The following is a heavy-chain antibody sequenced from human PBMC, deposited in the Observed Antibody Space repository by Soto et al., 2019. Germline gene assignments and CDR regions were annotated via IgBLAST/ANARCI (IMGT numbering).Heavy chain of an antibody. CDR2: ISYDGSNK. Sequence: QVQLVESGGGVVQPGRSLRLSCAASGFTFSSYGMHWVRQAPGKGLEWVAVISYDGSNKYYADSVKGRFTISRDNSKNTLYLQMNSLRAEDTAVYNCAKDRGYGGNSGGDYWGQGTLVTVSS. D-gene: IGHD2-21*02. V-gene: IGHV3-30*18. CDR3: AKDRGYGGNSGGDY. CDR1: GFTFSSYG. J-gene: IGHJ4*02.